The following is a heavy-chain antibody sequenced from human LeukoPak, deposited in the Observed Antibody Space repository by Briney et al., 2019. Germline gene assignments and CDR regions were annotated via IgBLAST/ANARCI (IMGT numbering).Heavy chain of an antibody. CDR1: GGSISTYY. V-gene: IGHV4-59*12. J-gene: IGHJ3*02. CDR2: IYYSGST. D-gene: IGHD3-22*01. CDR3: AREQRSRNSGYPNDAFDI. Sequence: SSETLSLTCTVSGGSISTYYWSWIRQPPGKGLEWIGYIYYSGSTNYNPSLKSRVTISVDTSKNQFSLKLSSVTAADTAVYYCAREQRSRNSGYPNDAFDIWGQGTMVTVSS.